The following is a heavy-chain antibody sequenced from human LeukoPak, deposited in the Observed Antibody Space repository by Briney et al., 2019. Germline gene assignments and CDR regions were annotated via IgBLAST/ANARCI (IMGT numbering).Heavy chain of an antibody. J-gene: IGHJ3*02. D-gene: IGHD6-13*01. CDR3: ASIRYSSSWYEDAFDI. Sequence: ASVNVSCTASGYTFTGYYMHWVRQAPGQGLEWMGRINPNSGGTNYAQKFQGRVTMTRDTSISTAYMELSRLRSDDTAVYYCASIRYSSSWYEDAFDIWGQGTMVTVSS. CDR1: GYTFTGYY. CDR2: INPNSGGT. V-gene: IGHV1-2*06.